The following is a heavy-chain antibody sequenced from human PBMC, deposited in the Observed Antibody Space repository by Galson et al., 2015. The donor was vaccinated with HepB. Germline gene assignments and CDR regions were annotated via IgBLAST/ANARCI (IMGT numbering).Heavy chain of an antibody. V-gene: IGHV3-11*01. Sequence: SLRLSCAASGFTFSDYYMSWIRQAPGKGLEWVSYISSSGSTIYYADSVKGRFTISRDNAKNSLYLQMNSLRAEDTAVYYCASDLFQYSYKTQDYWGQGTLVTVSS. CDR2: ISSSGSTI. CDR1: GFTFSDYY. CDR3: ASDLFQYSYKTQDY. D-gene: IGHD5-18*01. J-gene: IGHJ4*02.